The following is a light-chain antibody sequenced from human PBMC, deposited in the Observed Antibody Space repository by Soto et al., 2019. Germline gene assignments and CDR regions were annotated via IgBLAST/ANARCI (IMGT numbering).Light chain of an antibody. J-gene: IGKJ1*01. CDR2: KIF. Sequence: DIVMTQTPLSSPVTLGQPASISCRSSQSLVHSDGNTYLSWFQQRQGQPPRLRIYKIFMRFSGVQDRFSGRGAGTEFTLKSSRVEAEYVAVYYGMYASQIPWNFGQWTKVEIK. CDR3: MYASQIPWN. CDR1: QSLVHSDGNTY. V-gene: IGKV2-24*01.